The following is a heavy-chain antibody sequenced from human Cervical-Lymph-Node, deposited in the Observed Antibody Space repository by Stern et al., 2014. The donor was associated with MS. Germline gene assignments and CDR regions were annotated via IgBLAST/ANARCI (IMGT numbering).Heavy chain of an antibody. D-gene: IGHD3-10*01. Sequence: QVQLVESGADVKKPGSSVRVSCKASGDISWLRQAPGQGLARMGCIVRAVGTAHYTQRFQGILTITADRSTNPPYIELSSLRSDDTAIYYCARGAGDNWFDPWGQGTLVSVSS. CDR3: ARGAGDNWFDP. CDR2: IVRAVGTA. V-gene: IGHV1-69*06. J-gene: IGHJ5*02. CDR1: GD.